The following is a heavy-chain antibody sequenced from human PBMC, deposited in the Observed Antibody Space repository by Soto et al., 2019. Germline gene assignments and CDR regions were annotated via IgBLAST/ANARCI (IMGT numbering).Heavy chain of an antibody. CDR1: GGSISSGDYY. V-gene: IGHV4-30-4*01. CDR2: IYYSGST. J-gene: IGHJ6*02. CDR3: ARGVYYYYGMDV. Sequence: QVQLQESGPGLVKPSQTLSLTCTVSGGSISSGDYYWSWIRQPPGKGLEWIGYIYYSGSTYYNPYLKNRVTISVNTSKNQFSQKLSSVTAADTPGYYCARGVYYYYGMDVWGQGTTVTVSS.